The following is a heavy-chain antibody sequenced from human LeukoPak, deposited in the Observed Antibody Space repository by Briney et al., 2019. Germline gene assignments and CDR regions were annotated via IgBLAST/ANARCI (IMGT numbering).Heavy chain of an antibody. CDR3: AKRSDYGGDGNYFDY. J-gene: IGHJ4*02. CDR1: GFTFSSYG. Sequence: GGSLRLSCAASGFTFSSYGMSWVRQAPGKGLEWVSAISGRDTNTYYAASVKGRFIISRDNSKNTLYLQINSLRAEDTAVYYCAKRSDYGGDGNYFDYWGQGTPVTVSS. D-gene: IGHD4-23*01. V-gene: IGHV3-23*01. CDR2: ISGRDTNT.